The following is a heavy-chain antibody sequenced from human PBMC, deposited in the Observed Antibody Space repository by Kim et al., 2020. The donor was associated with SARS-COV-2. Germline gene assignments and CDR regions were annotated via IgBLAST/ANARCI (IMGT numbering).Heavy chain of an antibody. J-gene: IGHJ5*02. CDR1: GVSISRFY. CDR3: ARGGITYSDLNWFDP. V-gene: IGHV4-59*13. D-gene: IGHD5-12*01. CDR2: ITYRGST. Sequence: SATLSLTCTVSGVSISRFYWSWIRQPPGKGLEWIGYITYRGSTYSNPSLKSRVTISVDTSKNQFSLKLNSVTAADTAVYYCARGGITYSDLNWFDPWGQG.